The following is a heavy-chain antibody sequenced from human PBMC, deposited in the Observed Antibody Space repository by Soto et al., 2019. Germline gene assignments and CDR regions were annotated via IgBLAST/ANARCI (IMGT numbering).Heavy chain of an antibody. CDR3: AKALYCGGDCIEYFQH. CDR2: ISGSGGST. D-gene: IGHD2-21*01. CDR1: GFTFSSYA. Sequence: GGSLRLSCAASGFTFSSYAMSWVRQAPGKGLEWVSAISGSGGSTYYADSVKGRFTISRDNSKNTLYLQMNSLRAEDTAVYYCAKALYCGGDCIEYFQHWGKGTLVTVSS. J-gene: IGHJ1*01. V-gene: IGHV3-23*01.